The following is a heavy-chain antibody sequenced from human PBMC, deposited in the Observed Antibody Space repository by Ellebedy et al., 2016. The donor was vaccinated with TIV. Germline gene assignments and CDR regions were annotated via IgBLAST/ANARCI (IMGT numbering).Heavy chain of an antibody. CDR3: ARVRWATVARGVPFHYGLDV. J-gene: IGHJ6*02. D-gene: IGHD3-10*01. V-gene: IGHV1-69*13. CDR2: FLPMFGTA. Sequence: ASVKVSCKASGGTFRNYAITWVRQAPGQGLEWIGAFLPMFGTANSAQKFQGRVTITADESMTTAYMDLSSLRSEDTAVYYCARVRWATVARGVPFHYGLDVWGQGTTVTGSS. CDR1: GGTFRNYA.